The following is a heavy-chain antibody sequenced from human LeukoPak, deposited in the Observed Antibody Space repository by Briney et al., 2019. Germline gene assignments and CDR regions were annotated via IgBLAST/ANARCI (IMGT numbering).Heavy chain of an antibody. D-gene: IGHD2-2*01. CDR2: ISGSGGST. V-gene: IGHV3-23*01. CDR1: GFTFSSYA. CDR3: AKDRAIVVVALDY. J-gene: IGHJ4*02. Sequence: PGGSLRLSCAASGFTFSSYAMSWVRQAPGKGLEWVSAISGSGGSTYYADSVKGRFTISRDNSKNALYLQMNSLRAEDTAVYYCAKDRAIVVVALDYWGQGTLVTVSS.